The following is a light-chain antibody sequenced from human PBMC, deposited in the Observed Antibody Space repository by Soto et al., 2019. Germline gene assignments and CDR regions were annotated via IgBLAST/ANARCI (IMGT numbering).Light chain of an antibody. V-gene: IGLV2-14*01. CDR2: EVS. Sequence: QSSLSQPASVSGSPGQSITISCSGTSRDVGGYNYVSWFQQHPGKAPKLLIYEVSNRPSGVSNRFSASKSGNTASLTISGLQAEDEATYYCSSYSSSSTLVFGTGTKVTVL. CDR1: SRDVGGYNY. J-gene: IGLJ1*01. CDR3: SSYSSSSTLV.